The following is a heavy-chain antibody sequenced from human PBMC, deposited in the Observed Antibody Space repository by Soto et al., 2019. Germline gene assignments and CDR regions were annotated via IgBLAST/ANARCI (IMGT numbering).Heavy chain of an antibody. CDR1: GYTFTNYG. D-gene: IGHD4-4*01. CDR3: ARDSTSPSCLSYSCPRGGWFDP. CDR2: INPNNVNT. V-gene: IGHV1-18*04. Sequence: GPEVKKPGASVKVSCKASGYTFTNYGISWVRQAPGQDLEWMGWINPNNVNTRYAEKFRDRVSMTTDTSTNTAYMELTSLRSDDTAVYYCARDSTSPSCLSYSCPRGGWFDPWGQGTLLTVSS. J-gene: IGHJ5*02.